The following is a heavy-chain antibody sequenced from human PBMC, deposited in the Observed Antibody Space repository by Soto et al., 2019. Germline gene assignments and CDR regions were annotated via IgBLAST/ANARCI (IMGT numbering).Heavy chain of an antibody. D-gene: IGHD3-22*01. V-gene: IGHV1-8*01. J-gene: IGHJ6*02. CDR1: GYTFTSYD. Sequence: VASVKVSCKASGYTFTSYDINWVRQATGRGLEWMGWMNPNSGNTGYAQKFQGRVTMTRNTSISTAYMELSSLRSEDTAVYYCARVQDATYYYDSSGYQNGYYYYGMDVWGQGTTVTVSS. CDR2: MNPNSGNT. CDR3: ARVQDATYYYDSSGYQNGYYYYGMDV.